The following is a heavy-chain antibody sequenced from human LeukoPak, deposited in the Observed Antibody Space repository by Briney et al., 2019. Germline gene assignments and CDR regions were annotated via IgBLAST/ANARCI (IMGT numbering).Heavy chain of an antibody. CDR3: ARGGSYYDY. CDR1: GFTFSYYW. Sequence: GGSLRLSCATSGFTFSYYWMSWVRQAPGKGLEWVANIKPDGSDKYYVDSVKGRCTISRDNAKNSLYLQMNNLRAEDAAVYYCARGGSYYDYWGQGTLVTVSS. V-gene: IGHV3-7*05. D-gene: IGHD3-16*01. J-gene: IGHJ4*02. CDR2: IKPDGSDK.